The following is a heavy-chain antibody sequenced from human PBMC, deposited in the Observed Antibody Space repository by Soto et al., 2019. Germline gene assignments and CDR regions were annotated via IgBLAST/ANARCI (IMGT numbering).Heavy chain of an antibody. D-gene: IGHD3-10*01. Sequence: ASVKVSCKASGYTFTSYYMHWVRQAPGQGLEWMGIINPSGGSTSYAQKFQGRVTMTRDTSTSTVYMELSSLRSEDTAVYYCARDLYGSGSYYYYYGMDVWGQGTTVTVSS. CDR2: INPSGGST. J-gene: IGHJ6*02. V-gene: IGHV1-46*01. CDR1: GYTFTSYY. CDR3: ARDLYGSGSYYYYYGMDV.